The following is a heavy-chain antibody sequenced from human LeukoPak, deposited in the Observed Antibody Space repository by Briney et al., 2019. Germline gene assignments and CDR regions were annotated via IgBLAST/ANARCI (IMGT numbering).Heavy chain of an antibody. CDR3: ARQSGDGYNHFDY. J-gene: IGHJ4*02. CDR1: GFTFSSYW. Sequence: GGSLRLSCAASGFTFSSYWMTWVRQAPGKGLEWVSSISNRSGYKYYAESLKGRFTISRDNAKNSLYLQVNSLRAEDTAVYYCARQSGDGYNHFDYWGQGTLVTVSS. D-gene: IGHD5-24*01. V-gene: IGHV3-21*01. CDR2: ISNRSGYK.